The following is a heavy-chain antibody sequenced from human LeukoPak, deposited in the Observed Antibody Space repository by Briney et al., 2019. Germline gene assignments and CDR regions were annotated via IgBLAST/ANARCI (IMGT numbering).Heavy chain of an antibody. CDR3: ASTDGDYYHYYYYYMDV. D-gene: IGHD4-17*01. J-gene: IGHJ6*03. CDR1: GGSITSGGYY. V-gene: IGHV4-31*03. CDR2: TYSSGGT. Sequence: PSETLSLTCTVSGGSITSGGYYWSWIRQLPGKGLEWIGYTYSSGGTFYNPSLQSRVSISVDTSRNQFSLKLSSVTAADTAIYYCASTDGDYYHYYYYYMDVWGNGTTVTVSS.